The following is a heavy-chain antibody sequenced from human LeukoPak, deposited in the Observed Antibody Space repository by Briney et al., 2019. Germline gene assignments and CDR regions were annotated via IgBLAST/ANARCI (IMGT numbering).Heavy chain of an antibody. V-gene: IGHV4-4*02. CDR3: SRESGAFCPFGY. J-gene: IGHJ4*02. CDR2: ISLTGET. CDR1: GGSISSTNW. D-gene: IGHD1-26*01. Sequence: PSETLSLTCDVSGGSISSTNWWSCVRQPPGQGLEWIGEISLTGETNYNPSLNGRVTMSLDKSRNQLSLKLTSVTAADTAIYYCSRESGAFCPFGYWGQGTLVIVPP.